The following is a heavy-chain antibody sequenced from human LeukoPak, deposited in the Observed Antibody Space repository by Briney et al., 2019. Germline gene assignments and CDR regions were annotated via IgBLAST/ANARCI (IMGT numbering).Heavy chain of an antibody. D-gene: IGHD1-1*01. V-gene: IGHV1-2*06. Sequence: ASVKVSCKASGYTFTGYYTHWVRQAPGQGLEWMGRINPNSGGTNYAQKFQGRVTMTRDTSISTAYMELSSLRSEDTAMYYCARDPRNRNDGFYYYMDVWGQGTTVTVSS. CDR1: GYTFTGYY. J-gene: IGHJ6*03. CDR3: ARDPRNRNDGFYYYMDV. CDR2: INPNSGGT.